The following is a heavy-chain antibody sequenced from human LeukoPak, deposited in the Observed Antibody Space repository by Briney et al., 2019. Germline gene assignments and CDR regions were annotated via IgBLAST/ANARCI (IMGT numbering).Heavy chain of an antibody. V-gene: IGHV4-38-2*02. CDR3: ARIIPSDYYYYYMDV. J-gene: IGHJ6*03. CDR2: IYHSGST. Sequence: SSETLSLTCTVSGYSISSGYYWGWIRQPPGKGLEWIGSIYHSGSTYYNPSLKSRVTISVDTSKNQFSLKLSSVTAADTAVYYCARIIPSDYYYYYMDVWGKGTTVTVSS. CDR1: GYSISSGYY.